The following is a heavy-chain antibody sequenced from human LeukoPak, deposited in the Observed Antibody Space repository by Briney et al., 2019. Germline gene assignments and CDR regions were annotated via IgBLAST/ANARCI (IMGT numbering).Heavy chain of an antibody. CDR3: ARGRAMAAAVNWFDP. V-gene: IGHV1-8*01. J-gene: IGHJ5*02. CDR1: VYTFTSYD. CDR2: MNPNSGNT. Sequence: ASVKVSCKASVYTFTSYDINWVRQATGQGLEWMGWMNPNSGNTGYAQKFQGRVTMTRNTSISTAYMELSSLRSEDTAVYYCARGRAMAAAVNWFDPWGQGTLVTVSS. D-gene: IGHD6-13*01.